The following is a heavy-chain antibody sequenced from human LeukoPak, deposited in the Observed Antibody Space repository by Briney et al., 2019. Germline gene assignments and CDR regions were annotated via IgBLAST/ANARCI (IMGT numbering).Heavy chain of an antibody. V-gene: IGHV3-30*18. Sequence: GGSLRLSCAASRFSFISYGMHWVRQAPGKGLEWVGVISDDGRRKDYADSVKGRFTISRDNSKDTLYLQMNSLRAEDTAVYYCAKRPSDYGDYVSYFDYWGQGTLVTVSS. J-gene: IGHJ4*02. CDR3: AKRPSDYGDYVSYFDY. CDR1: RFSFISYG. CDR2: ISDDGRRK. D-gene: IGHD4-17*01.